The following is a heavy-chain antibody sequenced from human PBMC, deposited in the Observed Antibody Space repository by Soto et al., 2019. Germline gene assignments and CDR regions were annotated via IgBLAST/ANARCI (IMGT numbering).Heavy chain of an antibody. Sequence: ETLSLTCTVSGGSISSYYWSWIRQPPGKGLEWIGYIYYSGSTNYNPSLKSRVTISVDTSKNQFSLKLSSVTAADTAVYYCARNYDILTGSPGWFDPWGQGTLVTVSS. D-gene: IGHD3-9*01. CDR3: ARNYDILTGSPGWFDP. V-gene: IGHV4-59*01. J-gene: IGHJ5*02. CDR2: IYYSGST. CDR1: GGSISSYY.